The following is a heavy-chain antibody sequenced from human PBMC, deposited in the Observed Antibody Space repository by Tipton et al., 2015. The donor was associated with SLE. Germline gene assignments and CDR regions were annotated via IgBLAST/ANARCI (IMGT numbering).Heavy chain of an antibody. Sequence: LRLSCTGSGGSVSSNYWIWIRQPPGKGLEWIGYIDYRDITNYNPSLKSRVTMSIDTSKNQFSLKLTSVTVADTAVYYCTRGGRGDGANPFDPWVQGNLVTVSS. CDR1: GGSVSSNY. J-gene: IGHJ5*02. D-gene: IGHD4/OR15-4a*01. CDR3: TRGGRGDGANPFDP. CDR2: IDYRDIT. V-gene: IGHV4-59*02.